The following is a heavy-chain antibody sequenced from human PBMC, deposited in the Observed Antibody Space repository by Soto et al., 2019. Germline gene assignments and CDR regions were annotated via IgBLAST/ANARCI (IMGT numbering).Heavy chain of an antibody. CDR2: LDYEEGER. CDR1: GKALSVVP. D-gene: IGHD4-17*01. J-gene: IGHJ4*02. V-gene: IGHV1-24*01. Sequence: ASVKRPWKGSGKALSVVPGGWVRQAPGKGLEWMGSLDYEEGERNFAHRFQGRVTVTEDTSTDTAYMDLSSLKSEDPAVYYCAAGVTTSAYRRQRTLVPVSS. CDR3: AAGVTTSAY.